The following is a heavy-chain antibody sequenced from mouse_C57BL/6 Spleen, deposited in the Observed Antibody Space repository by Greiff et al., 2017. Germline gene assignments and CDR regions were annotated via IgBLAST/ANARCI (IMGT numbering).Heavy chain of an antibody. CDR1: GYTFTSYW. J-gene: IGHJ1*03. V-gene: IGHV1-55*01. D-gene: IGHD1-1*01. CDR3: ARYYYGSRWYFDV. Sequence: VQLQQPGAELVKPGASVKMSCKASGYTFTSYWITWVKQRPGQGLEWIGDIYPGSGSTNYNEKFKSKATLTVDTSSSIAYMQLSSLTSEDSAVYYCARYYYGSRWYFDVWGTGTTVTVSS. CDR2: IYPGSGST.